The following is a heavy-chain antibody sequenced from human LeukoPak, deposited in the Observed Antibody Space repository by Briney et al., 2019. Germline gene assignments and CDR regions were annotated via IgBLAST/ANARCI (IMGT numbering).Heavy chain of an antibody. V-gene: IGHV3-48*01. CDR3: GRDRGYSYSGNRFDY. CDR1: GFTFSSYS. J-gene: IGHJ4*02. D-gene: IGHD5-18*01. Sequence: GGSLRLSCAASGFTFSSYSMNWVRQAPGKGLEWVSYISSSSSTIYYADSVKGRFTISRDNAKNSLYLQMNSLRAEDTAVYYWGRDRGYSYSGNRFDYWGQGPLVTVSS. CDR2: ISSSSSTI.